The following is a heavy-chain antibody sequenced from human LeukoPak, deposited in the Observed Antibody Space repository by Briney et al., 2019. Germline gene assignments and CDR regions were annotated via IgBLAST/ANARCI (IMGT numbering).Heavy chain of an antibody. CDR1: GGSISSYY. V-gene: IGHV4-59*12. Sequence: SETLSLTCTVAGGSISSYYWSWIRQPPGRGLEWIGYIYHSGSTYYNPSLKSRVTISVDRSKNQFSLKLSSVTAADTAVYYCARDRGGATFDYWGQGTLVTVSS. CDR3: ARDRGGATFDY. D-gene: IGHD1-26*01. CDR2: IYHSGST. J-gene: IGHJ4*02.